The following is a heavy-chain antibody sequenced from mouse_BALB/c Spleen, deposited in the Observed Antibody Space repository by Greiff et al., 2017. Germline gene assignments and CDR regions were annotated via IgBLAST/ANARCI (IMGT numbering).Heavy chain of an antibody. CDR1: GDSITSGY. CDR2: ISYSGST. Sequence: EVQLQQSGPSLVKPSQTLSLTCSVTGDSITSGYWNWIRKFPGNKLEYMGYISYSGSTYYNPSLKSRISITRDTSKNQYYLQLNSVTTEDTATYYCASQRDYRYDNGAMDYWGQGTSVTVSS. J-gene: IGHJ4*01. V-gene: IGHV3-8*02. CDR3: ASQRDYRYDNGAMDY. D-gene: IGHD2-14*01.